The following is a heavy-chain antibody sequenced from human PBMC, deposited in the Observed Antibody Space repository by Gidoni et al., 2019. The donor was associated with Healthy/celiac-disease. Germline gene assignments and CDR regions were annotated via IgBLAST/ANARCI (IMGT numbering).Heavy chain of an antibody. CDR2: IYYSGST. CDR3: ARHGQWLPYFDY. V-gene: IGHV4-59*08. D-gene: IGHD6-19*01. J-gene: IGHJ4*02. CDR1: GGSISSYY. Sequence: QVQLQESGPGLAKPSETLSLTCTAAGGSISSYYWSWIRQPPGKGLGWIGYIYYSGSTNYNPSLKSRVTISVDTSKSQFSLKLSSVTAADTAVYYCARHGQWLPYFDYWGQGTLVTVSS.